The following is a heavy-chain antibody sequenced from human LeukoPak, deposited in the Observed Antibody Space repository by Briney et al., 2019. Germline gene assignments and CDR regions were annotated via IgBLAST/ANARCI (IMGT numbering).Heavy chain of an antibody. CDR1: GYPISTGYS. J-gene: IGHJ4*02. CDR3: ARGGYYFDY. D-gene: IGHD2-15*01. V-gene: IGHV4-38-2*02. Sequence: SETLSLTCTVSGYPISTGYSWGWIRQRPGKGLEWIGSISHTRTTYYSPSLKSRVTISLDTSKKQFSLKLSSVTAADRALYYCARGGYYFDYWGQGSLVTVSS. CDR2: ISHTRTT.